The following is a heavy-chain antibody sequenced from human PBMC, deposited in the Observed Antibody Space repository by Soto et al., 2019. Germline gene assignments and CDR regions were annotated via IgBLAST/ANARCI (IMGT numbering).Heavy chain of an antibody. D-gene: IGHD3-3*01. CDR2: IYYSGST. CDR1: GGSISSYY. CDR3: AGSGSHYYYGMDV. V-gene: IGHV4-59*01. J-gene: IGHJ6*02. Sequence: SETLSLTCTVSGGSISSYYWSWIRQPPGKGLEWIGYIYYSGSTNYNPSLKSRVTISVDTSKNQFSLRLSSVTAADTAVYYCAGSGSHYYYGMDVWGQGTTVTVSS.